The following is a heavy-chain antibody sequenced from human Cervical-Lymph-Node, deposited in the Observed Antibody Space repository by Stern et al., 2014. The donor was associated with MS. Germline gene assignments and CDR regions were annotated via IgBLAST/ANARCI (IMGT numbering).Heavy chain of an antibody. V-gene: IGHV3-21*01. CDR1: GFTFSAYF. Sequence: EVQLLESGGGLVKPGGSLRLSCAASGFTFSAYFMNWVRQAPGKGLEWVSSISSSSIYIYYADSVRGRFTISRDNGKNSLYLQVNSLRVEDTAVYYCARGSAESRVDYWGQGTLVTVSS. CDR3: ARGSAESRVDY. CDR2: ISSSSIYI. J-gene: IGHJ4*02.